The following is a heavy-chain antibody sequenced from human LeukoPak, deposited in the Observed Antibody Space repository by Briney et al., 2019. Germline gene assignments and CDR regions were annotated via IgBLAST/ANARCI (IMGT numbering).Heavy chain of an antibody. Sequence: HPGGSLRLSCAASGFTFNSYAMSWVRQAPGKGLEWVSVISGSGGSTYYADSVKGRFTISRDNSKNTLYLQMNSLRAEDTAVYYCAKDIQLWLNWFDPWGQGTLVTVSS. D-gene: IGHD5-18*01. CDR1: GFTFNSYA. CDR3: AKDIQLWLNWFDP. V-gene: IGHV3-23*01. J-gene: IGHJ5*02. CDR2: ISGSGGST.